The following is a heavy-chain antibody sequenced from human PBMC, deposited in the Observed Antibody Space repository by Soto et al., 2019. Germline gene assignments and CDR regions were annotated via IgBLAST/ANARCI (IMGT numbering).Heavy chain of an antibody. CDR2: IIPIFGTA. V-gene: IGHV1-69*13. D-gene: IGHD3-22*01. Sequence: GASVKVSCKASGGTFSSYAISWVRQAPGQGLEWMGGIIPIFGTANYAQKFQGRVTITADESTSTAYMELSSLRSEDTAVYYCARGSSGYYPVYYYYGMDVWGQGTTVTVSS. J-gene: IGHJ6*02. CDR1: GGTFSSYA. CDR3: ARGSSGYYPVYYYYGMDV.